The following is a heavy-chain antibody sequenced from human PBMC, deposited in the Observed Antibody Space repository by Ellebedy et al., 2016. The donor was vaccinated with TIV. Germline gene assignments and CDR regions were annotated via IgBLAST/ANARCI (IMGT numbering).Heavy chain of an antibody. Sequence: SETLSLTXTVSGGSISSYYWSWIRQPPGKGLEWIGYIYYSGSTNYNPSLKSRVTISVDTSKNQFSLKLSSVTAADTAVYYCARWDTAMAEEQFDYWGQGTLVTVSS. CDR2: IYYSGST. CDR3: ARWDTAMAEEQFDY. J-gene: IGHJ4*02. CDR1: GGSISSYY. D-gene: IGHD5-18*01. V-gene: IGHV4-59*12.